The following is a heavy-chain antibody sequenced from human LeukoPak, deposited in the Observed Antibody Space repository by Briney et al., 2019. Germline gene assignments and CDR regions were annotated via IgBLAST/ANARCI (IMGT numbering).Heavy chain of an antibody. CDR2: IWYDGSNK. D-gene: IGHD3-22*01. J-gene: IGHJ5*02. Sequence: GGSLRLSCAASGFTFSSYGMHWARQAPGKGLEWVAVIWYDGSNKYYADSVKGRFTISRDNSKNTLYLQMNSLRAVDTAVYYCASRPPHYDSSGYLTWGQGTLVTVSS. CDR1: GFTFSSYG. V-gene: IGHV3-33*01. CDR3: ASRPPHYDSSGYLT.